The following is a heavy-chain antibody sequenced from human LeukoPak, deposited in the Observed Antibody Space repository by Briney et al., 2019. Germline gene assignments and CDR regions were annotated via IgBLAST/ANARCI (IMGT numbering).Heavy chain of an antibody. V-gene: IGHV3-43*02. J-gene: IGHJ4*02. D-gene: IGHD3-22*01. CDR1: GFTFDDYA. Sequence: GGSLRLYCAASGFTFDDYAMHWVRQAPGKGLEWVSLISGDGGSTYYADSVKGRFTISRDNSKNSLYLQMNSLRTEDTALYYCAKDKSEGYSYGTHDSSGYSSYWGQGTLVTVSS. CDR2: ISGDGGST. CDR3: AKDKSEGYSYGTHDSSGYSSY.